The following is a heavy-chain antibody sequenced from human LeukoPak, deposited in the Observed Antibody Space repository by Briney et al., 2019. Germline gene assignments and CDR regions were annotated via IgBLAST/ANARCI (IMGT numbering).Heavy chain of an antibody. CDR2: ISWNSGSI. V-gene: IGHV3-9*03. Sequence: PGGSLRLSCAASGFTFDDYAMHWVRQAPGKGLEWVSGISWNSGSIGYADSVKGRFTISRDNAKNSLYLQMNSLRAEDMALYYCAKDYGSGSETFDAFDIWGQGTMVTVSS. CDR1: GFTFDDYA. D-gene: IGHD1-26*01. CDR3: AKDYGSGSETFDAFDI. J-gene: IGHJ3*02.